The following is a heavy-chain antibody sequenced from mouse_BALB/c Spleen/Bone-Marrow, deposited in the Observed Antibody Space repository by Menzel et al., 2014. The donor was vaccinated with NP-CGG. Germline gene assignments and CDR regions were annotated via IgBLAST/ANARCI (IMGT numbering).Heavy chain of an antibody. Sequence: QVQLKESGAELAKPGASVKMSCKASGYTFTSYWMHWVKQRPGQGLEWIGYINPSTGYTEYNQKFKDKATLTADKSSSTAYMQLSSLTSEDSAVYYCARSNYHGSKDYWGQGTTLTVSS. D-gene: IGHD1-1*01. J-gene: IGHJ2*01. CDR1: GYTFTSYW. CDR2: INPSTGYT. CDR3: ARSNYHGSKDY. V-gene: IGHV1-7*01.